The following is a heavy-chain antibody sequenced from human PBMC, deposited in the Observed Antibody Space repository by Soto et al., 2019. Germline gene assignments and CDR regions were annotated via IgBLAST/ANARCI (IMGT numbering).Heavy chain of an antibody. CDR1: GGSIISYY. D-gene: IGHD3-10*01. CDR3: ARINYGSEGYFHYYGMDV. J-gene: IGHJ6*02. Sequence: SETLSLTCTVYGGSIISYYWSWILQPPGKGLEWIGYIYYSGSTNYNPSLKSRVTISVDTSKNQFSLKLSSVTAADTAVYYCARINYGSEGYFHYYGMDVWGQGTKVTVSS. V-gene: IGHV4-59*01. CDR2: IYYSGST.